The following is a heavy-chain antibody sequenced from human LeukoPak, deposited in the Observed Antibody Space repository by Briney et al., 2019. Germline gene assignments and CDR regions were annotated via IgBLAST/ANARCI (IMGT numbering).Heavy chain of an antibody. CDR3: ARGITMVRGVIFDY. CDR2: IYYSGST. V-gene: IGHV4-61*08. CDR1: GGSISSGDYY. J-gene: IGHJ4*02. Sequence: PSETLSLTCTVSGGSISSGDYYWSWIRQPPGKGLEWIGYIYYSGSTNYNPSLKSRVTISVDTSKNQFSLKLSSVTAADTAVYYCARGITMVRGVIFDYWGQGTLVTVSS. D-gene: IGHD3-10*01.